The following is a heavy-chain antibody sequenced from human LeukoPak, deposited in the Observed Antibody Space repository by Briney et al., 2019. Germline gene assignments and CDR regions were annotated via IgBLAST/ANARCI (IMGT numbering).Heavy chain of an antibody. D-gene: IGHD2-15*01. CDR3: ARVECSGGNCSPKPTEGPYFDY. CDR1: GYTFASYG. V-gene: IGHV1-18*01. J-gene: IGHJ4*02. CDR2: ISAYNGNT. Sequence: GASVKVSCKASGYTFASYGISWVRQAPGQGLEWMGWISAYNGNTNYAQKLQGRVTMTTDTSTSTAYMELRSLRSDDTAVYYCARVECSGGNCSPKPTEGPYFDYWGQGTLVTVSS.